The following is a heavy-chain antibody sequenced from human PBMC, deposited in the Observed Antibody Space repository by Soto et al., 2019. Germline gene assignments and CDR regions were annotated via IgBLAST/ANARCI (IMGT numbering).Heavy chain of an antibody. V-gene: IGHV3-74*01. CDR3: AREIIQLMGAIRWFDP. CDR2: INGDGTSI. D-gene: IGHD2-8*01. CDR1: GFTFTSHW. Sequence: EVQLVESGGGLVQPGGSLRLSCAASGFTFTSHWMHWVRQAPRKGPVWVSRINGDGTSISYADSVKGRFTISRDNAKNTLYLQMNSLRAEDTAVYYCAREIIQLMGAIRWFDPWGQGTLVTVSS. J-gene: IGHJ5*02.